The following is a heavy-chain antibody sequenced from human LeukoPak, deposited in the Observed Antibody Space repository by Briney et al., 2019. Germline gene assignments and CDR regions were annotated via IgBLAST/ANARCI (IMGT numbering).Heavy chain of an antibody. J-gene: IGHJ6*02. CDR3: ARTSLSGYYYYGMDV. V-gene: IGHV4-59*01. CDR2: IYYSGST. Sequence: SETLSLTCTVSGGSISGFYCSWIRQPPGNGLEWIGYIYYSGSTNYNPSLKSRVTISVDTSKNQFSLKLSSVTAADTAVYYCARTSLSGYYYYGMDVWGQGTTVTVSS. D-gene: IGHD1-14*01. CDR1: GGSISGFY.